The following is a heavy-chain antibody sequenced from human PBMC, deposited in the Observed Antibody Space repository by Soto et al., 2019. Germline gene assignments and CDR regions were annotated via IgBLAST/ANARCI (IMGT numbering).Heavy chain of an antibody. CDR1: GGSISSSSYY. CDR2: IYYSGST. J-gene: IGHJ5*02. Sequence: QLQLQESGPGLVKPSETLSLTCTVSGGSISSSSYYWGWIRQPPGKGLEWIGSIYYSGSTYYNPSLTSRVTISVDTSKNQFSLKLSSVTAADTAVYYCARQDPRGYYFQYNWFDPWGQGTLVTVSS. V-gene: IGHV4-39*01. CDR3: ARQDPRGYYFQYNWFDP. D-gene: IGHD3-22*01.